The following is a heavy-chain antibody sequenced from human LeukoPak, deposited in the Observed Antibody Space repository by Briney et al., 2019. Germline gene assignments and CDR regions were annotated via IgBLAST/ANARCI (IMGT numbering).Heavy chain of an antibody. V-gene: IGHV3-23*01. CDR1: GFTFSSYA. Sequence: GGSLRLSCAASGFTFSSYAMSWVRQAPGKGLEWVSAISGSGGSTYYADSVKGRFTISRDNSKNTLYLQMSSLRAEDTAVYYCAKSRSGIAAAGTNYWGQGTLVTVSS. J-gene: IGHJ4*02. D-gene: IGHD6-13*01. CDR3: AKSRSGIAAAGTNY. CDR2: ISGSGGST.